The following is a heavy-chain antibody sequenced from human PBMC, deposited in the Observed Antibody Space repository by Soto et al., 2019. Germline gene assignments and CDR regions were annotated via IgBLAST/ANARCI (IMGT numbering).Heavy chain of an antibody. CDR2: ISSSSYI. CDR1: GFTFSSYS. Sequence: GGSLRLSCAASGFTFSSYSMNWVRQAPGKGLEWVSSISSSSYIYYADSVKGRFTISRDNAKNSLYLQMNSLRAEDTAVYYCARDSERLAAYYFDYWGQGTLVTVSS. J-gene: IGHJ4*02. CDR3: ARDSERLAAYYFDY. V-gene: IGHV3-21*01. D-gene: IGHD6-13*01.